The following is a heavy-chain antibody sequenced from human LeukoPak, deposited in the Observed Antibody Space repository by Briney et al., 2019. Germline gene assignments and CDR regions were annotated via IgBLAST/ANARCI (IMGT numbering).Heavy chain of an antibody. CDR3: ATTLRSGSYYFDS. V-gene: IGHV3-23*01. J-gene: IGHJ4*02. Sequence: HPGGSLRLSCAASGFTFSNYAMSWVRQAPGKGLEWVSAISGSGVNTYHADSVKGRFTISRDNSKNTLYLQMNSLRVEDTAVYYCATTLRSGSYYFDSWGQGTLVTVSS. CDR2: ISGSGVNT. D-gene: IGHD1-26*01. CDR1: GFTFSNYA.